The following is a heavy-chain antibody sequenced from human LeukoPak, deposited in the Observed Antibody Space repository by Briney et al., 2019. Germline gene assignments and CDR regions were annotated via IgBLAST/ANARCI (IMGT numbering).Heavy chain of an antibody. D-gene: IGHD2-2*03. J-gene: IGHJ4*02. CDR1: GYTFTSYY. Sequence: ASVKVSCKASGYTFTSYYMHWVRQAPGQGLEWMGIINPSGGSTSYAQKFQGRVTMTRDMSTSTVYMELSSLRAEDTAVYYCATDGYCSSTSCYLDYFDYWGQGTLVTVSS. CDR2: INPSGGST. V-gene: IGHV1-46*01. CDR3: ATDGYCSSTSCYLDYFDY.